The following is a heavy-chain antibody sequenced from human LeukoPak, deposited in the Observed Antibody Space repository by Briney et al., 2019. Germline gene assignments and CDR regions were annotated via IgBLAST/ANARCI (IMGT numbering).Heavy chain of an antibody. V-gene: IGHV1-2*04. J-gene: IGHJ4*02. CDR3: ARGNSLWFGELLPFDY. Sequence: ASVKVSCKASGGTFSSYAISWVRQAPGQGLEWMGWINPNSGGTNYAQKFQGWVTMTRDTSISTAYMELSRLRSDDTAVYYCARGNSLWFGELLPFDYWGQGTLVTVSS. D-gene: IGHD3-10*01. CDR1: GGTFSSYA. CDR2: INPNSGGT.